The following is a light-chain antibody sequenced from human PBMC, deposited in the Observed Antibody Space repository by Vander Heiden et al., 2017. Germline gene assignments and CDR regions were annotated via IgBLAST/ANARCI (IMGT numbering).Light chain of an antibody. CDR3: QQYDNWWT. CDR1: QSVSSN. CDR2: GAS. V-gene: IGKV3-15*01. Sequence: ELVMTQSPPTRSVSPGERATLSCRASQSVSSNLAWYQQKPGQAPSRLIYGASPRATGIPARFSGSGSGTEFTLTISSLQSEDFAVYYCQQYDNWWTFGQGTKVEVK. J-gene: IGKJ1*01.